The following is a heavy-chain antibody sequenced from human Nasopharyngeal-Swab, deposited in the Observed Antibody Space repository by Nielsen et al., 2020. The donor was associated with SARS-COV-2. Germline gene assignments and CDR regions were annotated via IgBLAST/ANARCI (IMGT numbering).Heavy chain of an antibody. D-gene: IGHD6-13*01. CDR3: AMGSAGYLDY. Sequence: CQGPGKGLGWIGNISYSGGTFSTPSLKRRVTISVDTPKNQFPPKVRSVTAADTAVYYCAMGSAGYLDYWGQGTLVTVSS. J-gene: IGHJ4*02. V-gene: IGHV4-39*01. CDR2: ISYSGGT.